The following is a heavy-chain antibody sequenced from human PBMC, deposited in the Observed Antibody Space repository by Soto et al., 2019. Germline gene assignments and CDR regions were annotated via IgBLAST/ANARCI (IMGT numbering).Heavy chain of an antibody. CDR1: GFTFSSYG. D-gene: IGHD3-22*01. CDR3: ARYYYDSSGYCAY. Sequence: GGSLRLSCAASGFTFSSYGMHWVRQAPGKGLEWVAVIWYDGSNKYYADSVKGRFTISRDNSKNTLYLQMNSLRAEDTAVYYCARYYYDSSGYCAYWGQGTLVTVSS. J-gene: IGHJ4*02. CDR2: IWYDGSNK. V-gene: IGHV3-33*01.